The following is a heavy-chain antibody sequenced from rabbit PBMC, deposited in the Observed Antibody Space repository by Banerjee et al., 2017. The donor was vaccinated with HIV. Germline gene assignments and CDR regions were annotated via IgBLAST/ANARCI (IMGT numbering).Heavy chain of an antibody. J-gene: IGHJ4*01. V-gene: IGHV1S40*01. Sequence: QSLEESGGDLVKPEGSLTLTCTASGFSVSDSYVMCWVRQAPGKGLEWIGCINTSSGNTVYATWAKGRFSISKTSWTTVTLQMTSLTAADTATYFCVRGSYAGCASYGYPNLWGPGPLVTVS. CDR3: VRGSYAGCASYGYPNL. CDR1: GFSVSDSYV. D-gene: IGHD6-1*01. CDR2: INTSSGNT.